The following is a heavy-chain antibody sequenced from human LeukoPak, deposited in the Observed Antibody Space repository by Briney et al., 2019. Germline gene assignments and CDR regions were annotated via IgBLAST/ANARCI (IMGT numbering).Heavy chain of an antibody. Sequence: GGSLRLSCAASGFTFSSYSMNWVRQAPGEGLEWVSSISSSSSYIYYADSVKGRFTISRDNAKNSLYLQMNSLRAKDTAVYYCARASTQPDTEDYWGQGTLVTVSS. CDR3: ARASTQPDTEDY. V-gene: IGHV3-21*01. D-gene: IGHD5-18*01. CDR1: GFTFSSYS. CDR2: ISSSSSYI. J-gene: IGHJ4*02.